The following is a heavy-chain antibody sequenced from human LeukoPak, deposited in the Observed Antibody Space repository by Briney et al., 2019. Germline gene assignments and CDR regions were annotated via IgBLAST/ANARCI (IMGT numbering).Heavy chain of an antibody. CDR1: GYSFTSYW. CDR3: ARTVGLLWFGELMSPRNNWFDP. J-gene: IGHJ5*02. D-gene: IGHD3-10*01. V-gene: IGHV5-51*01. Sequence: GESLKISCKGSGYSFTSYWIGWVRQMPGKGLEWMGIIYPGDSDTRYSPSFQGQVTISADKSISTAYLQWSSLKASDTAMYYCARTVGLLWFGELMSPRNNWFDPWGQGTLVTVSS. CDR2: IYPGDSDT.